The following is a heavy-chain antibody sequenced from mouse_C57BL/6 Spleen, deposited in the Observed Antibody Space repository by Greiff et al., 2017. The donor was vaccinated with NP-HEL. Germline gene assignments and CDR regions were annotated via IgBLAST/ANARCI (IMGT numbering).Heavy chain of an antibody. CDR3: ARGRTAYYAMDY. J-gene: IGHJ4*01. V-gene: IGHV5-16*01. D-gene: IGHD4-1*01. CDR1: GFTFSDYY. CDR2: INYDGSST. Sequence: EVHLVESEGGLVQPGSSMKLSCTASGFTFSDYYMAWVRQVPEKGLEWVANINYDGSSTYYLDSLKSRFIISRDNAKNILYLQMSSLKSEDTATYYCARGRTAYYAMDYWGQGTSVTVSS.